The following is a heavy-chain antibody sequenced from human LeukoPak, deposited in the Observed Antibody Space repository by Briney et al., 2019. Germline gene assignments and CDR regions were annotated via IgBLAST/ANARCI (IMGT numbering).Heavy chain of an antibody. V-gene: IGHV3-23*01. D-gene: IGHD3-10*01. J-gene: IGHJ3*02. Sequence: GGSLRLSCAASGFTLSSYAMSWVRQAPGKGLEWVSAISGSGGSTYYAVSVKGRFTISRDNSKNTLYLQMNSLRAEDTAVYYCARAGFGSGHAFDIWGQGTMVTVSS. CDR2: ISGSGGST. CDR3: ARAGFGSGHAFDI. CDR1: GFTLSSYA.